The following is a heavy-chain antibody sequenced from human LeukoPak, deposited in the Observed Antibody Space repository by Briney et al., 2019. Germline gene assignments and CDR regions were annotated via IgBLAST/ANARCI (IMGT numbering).Heavy chain of an antibody. J-gene: IGHJ6*04. D-gene: IGHD3-10*01. CDR3: ARDVMGLYYYGSGTTPTKKYHYYGMDV. CDR1: GGSISSGGYY. V-gene: IGHV4-31*03. Sequence: SSETLSLTCTVSGGSISSGGYYWSWIRQHPGKGLEWIGYIYYSGSTYYNPSLKSRVTISVDTSKNQFSLKLSSVTAADTAVYYCARDVMGLYYYGSGTTPTKKYHYYGMDVWGKGTTVTVSS. CDR2: IYYSGST.